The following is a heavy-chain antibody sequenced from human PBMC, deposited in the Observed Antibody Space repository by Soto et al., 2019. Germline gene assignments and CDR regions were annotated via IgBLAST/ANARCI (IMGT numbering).Heavy chain of an antibody. J-gene: IGHJ4*02. CDR3: TRESETYYNILTGLASFDY. CDR1: GFTFGDYA. V-gene: IGHV3-49*03. D-gene: IGHD3-9*01. Sequence: PGGSLRLSCTASGFTFGDYAMSWFRQAPGKGLEWVGFIRSKAYGGTTEYAASVKGRFTISRDDSKSIAYLQMNSLKTEDTAVYYCTRESETYYNILTGLASFDYWGQGTLVTVSS. CDR2: IRSKAYGGTT.